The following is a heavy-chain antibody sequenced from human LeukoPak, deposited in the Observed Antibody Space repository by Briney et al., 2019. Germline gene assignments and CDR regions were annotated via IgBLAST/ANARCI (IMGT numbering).Heavy chain of an antibody. V-gene: IGHV3-23*01. J-gene: IGHJ4*02. CDR3: VKDPPDYGDYIEGY. Sequence: GGSLRLSCAASGVTFSSFAMSWVRQAPGKGLEWVSTISGSGGSTNYADSVKGRFTFSRDNSKNTLYLQMNSLRAEDTAVYYCVKDPPDYGDYIEGYWGQGTLVTVSS. CDR2: ISGSGGST. CDR1: GVTFSSFA. D-gene: IGHD4-17*01.